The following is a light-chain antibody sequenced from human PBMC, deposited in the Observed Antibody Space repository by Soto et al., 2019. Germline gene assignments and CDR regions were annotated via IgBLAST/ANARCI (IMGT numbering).Light chain of an antibody. J-gene: IGKJ2*01. CDR2: DAS. Sequence: EIVLTQSPATLSLSPGERATLSCRASQSVSSSLGWYQQIPGQAPRLLIYDASNRATGIPARFSGSGSGTDFTLTISSLEPEDFAVYYCQQRINWPRTFGQGTKLEIK. V-gene: IGKV3-11*01. CDR1: QSVSSS. CDR3: QQRINWPRT.